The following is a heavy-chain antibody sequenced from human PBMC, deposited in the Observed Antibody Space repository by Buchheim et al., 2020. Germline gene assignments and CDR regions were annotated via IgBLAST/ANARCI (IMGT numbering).Heavy chain of an antibody. CDR3: VRDGSGSYPFDN. D-gene: IGHD1-26*01. Sequence: VQLVESGGGLVKPGGSLRLSCAASGFTFSTYEMTWVRQAPGRRLEGISYISSTGGNIHYADSVKGRFTISRDNAKNSLYLQMNSLRAEDTAVYYCVRDGSGSYPFDNWGQGTL. CDR2: ISSTGGNI. CDR1: GFTFSTYE. J-gene: IGHJ4*02. V-gene: IGHV3-48*03.